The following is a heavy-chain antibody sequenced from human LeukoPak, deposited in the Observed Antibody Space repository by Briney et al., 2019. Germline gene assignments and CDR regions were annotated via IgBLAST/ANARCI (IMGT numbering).Heavy chain of an antibody. CDR1: GGTFSSYA. Sequence: ASVKVSCKASGGTFSSYAISWVRQAPGQGLEWMGGIIPIFGTANYAQKFQGGVTITADESTSTAYMELSSLRSEDTAVYYCARAADILTGYAPGDYWGQGTLVTVSS. CDR3: ARAADILTGYAPGDY. J-gene: IGHJ4*02. D-gene: IGHD3-9*01. V-gene: IGHV1-69*01. CDR2: IIPIFGTA.